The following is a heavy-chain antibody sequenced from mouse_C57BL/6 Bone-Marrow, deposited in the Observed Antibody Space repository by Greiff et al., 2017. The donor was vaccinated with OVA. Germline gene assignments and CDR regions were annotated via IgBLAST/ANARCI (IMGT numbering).Heavy chain of an antibody. CDR2: IYTRSGNT. Sequence: VKLQESGAELARPGEASGYTFTSYGISWVKQRTGQGLEWIGEIYTRSGNTYYNEKFKGKATLTADKSSSTAYMELRSLTSEDSAVYFCAREDYFDVWGTGTTVTVSS. CDR1: GYTFTSYG. CDR3: AREDYFDV. V-gene: IGHV1-81*01. J-gene: IGHJ1*03.